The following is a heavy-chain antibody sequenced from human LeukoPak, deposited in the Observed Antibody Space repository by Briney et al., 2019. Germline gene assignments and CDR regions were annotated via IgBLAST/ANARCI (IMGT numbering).Heavy chain of an antibody. Sequence: GGSLRLSCAASGFTFSSYAMSWVRQAPGKGLEWVSAISGSGDNTKHADSVQGRFTISRDNSKNTLYLQMISLRAEDTAVYYCAKGRASTIFNHYFDCWGQGTLLTVSS. V-gene: IGHV3-23*01. CDR1: GFTFSSYA. CDR3: AKGRASTIFNHYFDC. CDR2: ISGSGDNT. D-gene: IGHD3-9*01. J-gene: IGHJ4*02.